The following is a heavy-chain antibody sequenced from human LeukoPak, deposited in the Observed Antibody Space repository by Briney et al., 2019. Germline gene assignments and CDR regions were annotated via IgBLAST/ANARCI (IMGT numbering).Heavy chain of an antibody. CDR3: ARGRFSGYGAD. CDR1: GYTFTGYF. J-gene: IGHJ4*02. CDR2: INPNSGGT. Sequence: RASVKVSFKASGYTFTGYFMHWVRQAPGQGLEWMGWINPNSGGTNFAQKFQGRVTMTRDTSISTAYMELSSLTSDDTAVYYCARGRFSGYGADWGQGTLVTVSS. D-gene: IGHD5-12*01. V-gene: IGHV1-2*02.